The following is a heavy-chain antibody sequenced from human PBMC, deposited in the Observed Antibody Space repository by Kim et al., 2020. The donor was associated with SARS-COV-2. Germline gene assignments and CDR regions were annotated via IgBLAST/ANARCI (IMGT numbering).Heavy chain of an antibody. Sequence: KGRFTISRDNSKNTLYLQMNSLRAEDTAVYYCAKENPSHIVVVIAIMPDYWGQGTLVTVSS. CDR3: AKENPSHIVVVIAIMPDY. V-gene: IGHV3-23*01. D-gene: IGHD2-21*01. J-gene: IGHJ4*02.